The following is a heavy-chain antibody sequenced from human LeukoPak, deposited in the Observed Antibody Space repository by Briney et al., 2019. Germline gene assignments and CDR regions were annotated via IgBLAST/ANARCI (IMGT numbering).Heavy chain of an antibody. J-gene: IGHJ5*02. D-gene: IGHD3-10*01. V-gene: IGHV1-69*13. CDR3: ARGKITMVRGVIIPFPSFDP. CDR2: IIPIFGTA. Sequence: SVKVSCKASGYTFTGYYMHWVRQAPGQGLEWMGGIIPIFGTANYAQKFQGRVTITADESTSTAYMELSSLRSEDTAVYYCARGKITMVRGVIIPFPSFDPWGQGTLVTVSS. CDR1: GYTFTGYY.